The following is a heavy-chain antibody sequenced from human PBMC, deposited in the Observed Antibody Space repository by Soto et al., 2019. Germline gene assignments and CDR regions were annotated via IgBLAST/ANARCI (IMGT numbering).Heavy chain of an antibody. D-gene: IGHD3-3*01. CDR3: ARGGVSTRTFDY. J-gene: IGHJ4*02. V-gene: IGHV5-51*01. CDR2: IYPSDSDT. CDR1: GYNFACYW. Sequence: GESLKISCNGSGYNFACYWIAWVGQMPGMGLELMGIIYPSDSDTRYRPSFQGQVTISADKSISSAYLQWSSLRASDTAMYYCARGGVSTRTFDYWGQGTPVTVSS.